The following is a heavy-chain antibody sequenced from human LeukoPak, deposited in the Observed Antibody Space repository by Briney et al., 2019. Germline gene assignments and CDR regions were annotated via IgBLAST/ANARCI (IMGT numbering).Heavy chain of an antibody. J-gene: IGHJ4*02. V-gene: IGHV4-34*01. D-gene: IGHD3-10*01. CDR1: GGPFSGYY. Sequence: SETLSLTCAVYGGPFSGYYWSWIRQPPGKGLEWIGEINHSGSTNYNPSLKSRVTISVDTSKNQFSLKLSSVTAADTAVYYCARGSGRDYWGQGTLVTVSS. CDR3: ARGSGRDY. CDR2: INHSGST.